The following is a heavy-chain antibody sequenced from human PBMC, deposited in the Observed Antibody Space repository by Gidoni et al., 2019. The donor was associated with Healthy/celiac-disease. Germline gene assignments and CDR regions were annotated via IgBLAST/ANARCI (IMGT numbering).Heavy chain of an antibody. Sequence: STSGMCVSWIRQPPGKALEWLALIDWDDDKYYSTSLKTRLTISKDTSKNQVVLTMTNMDPVDTATYYCARIRDDYSNYENYFDYWGQGTLVTVSS. CDR1: STSGMC. V-gene: IGHV2-70*01. CDR3: ARIRDDYSNYENYFDY. CDR2: IDWDDDK. J-gene: IGHJ4*02. D-gene: IGHD4-4*01.